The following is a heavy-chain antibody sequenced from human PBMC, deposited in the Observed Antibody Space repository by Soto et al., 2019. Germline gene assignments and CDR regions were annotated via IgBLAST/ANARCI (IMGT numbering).Heavy chain of an antibody. CDR2: ISFEGSYK. J-gene: IGHJ4*02. CDR3: VRAAGIAAAGSSQGVL. CDR1: GFAIRSNA. Sequence: GGSLRLSCEASGFAIRSNAIHWVRQAPGKGLEWVAVISFEGSYKYYADSVKGRFTVSRDNSKNTVSLQMDSLTGEDSALYYCVRAAGIAAAGSSQGVLWGQGTLVTVS. V-gene: IGHV3-30*04. D-gene: IGHD6-13*01.